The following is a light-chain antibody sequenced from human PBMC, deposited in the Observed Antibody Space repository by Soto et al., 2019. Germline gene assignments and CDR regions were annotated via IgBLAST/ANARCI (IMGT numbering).Light chain of an antibody. V-gene: IGLV2-11*01. CDR1: SSDVGGYNY. CDR2: DVS. J-gene: IGLJ1*01. Sequence: QSALTQPRSVSGSPGQSVTISCTGTSSDVGGYNYVSWYQQHPGKAPKLMIYDVSKRPSGVPDRFSGSKSGNTASLTISGLQAEDEADYYCSSYTSRNTVVFGSGTKLTVL. CDR3: SSYTSRNTVV.